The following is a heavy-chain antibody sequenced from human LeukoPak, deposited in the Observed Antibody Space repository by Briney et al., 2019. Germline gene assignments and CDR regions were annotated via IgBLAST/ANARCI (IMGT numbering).Heavy chain of an antibody. Sequence: GGSLRLSCAASGSTFSNYGMHWVRQAPGKGLEWVAVIWFDGNNKYYADSVKGRFTISRDNSKNTLYLQMNSLRGEDTAVYYCARGSYTSSWYGVFDYWGQGTLVTVSS. CDR1: GSTFSNYG. V-gene: IGHV3-33*01. CDR2: IWFDGNNK. CDR3: ARGSYTSSWYGVFDY. J-gene: IGHJ4*02. D-gene: IGHD6-13*01.